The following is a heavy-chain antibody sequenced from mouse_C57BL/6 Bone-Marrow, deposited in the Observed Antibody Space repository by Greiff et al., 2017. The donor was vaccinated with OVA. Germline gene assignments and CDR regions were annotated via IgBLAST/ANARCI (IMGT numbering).Heavy chain of an antibody. CDR3: TREAGYFDV. CDR1: GFTFSSYA. J-gene: IGHJ1*03. CDR2: ISSGGDYI. V-gene: IGHV5-9-1*02. Sequence: EVKLVESGEGLVKPGGSLKLSCAASGFTFSSYAMSWVRQTPEKRLEWVAYISSGGDYIYYADTVKGRVTISRDNARNTLYLQMSSLKSEDTAMYYCTREAGYFDVWGTGTTVTVSS.